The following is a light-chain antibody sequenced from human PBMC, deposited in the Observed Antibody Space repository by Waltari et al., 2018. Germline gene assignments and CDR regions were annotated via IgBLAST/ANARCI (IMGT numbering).Light chain of an antibody. CDR1: KNISNY. CDR2: DAS. Sequence: DIQMTQSPSSLSASVGDRVTITCQASKNISNYLNWYQQKPGKAPKRLIYDASNLETGVPSRVSGSGSGTDFTCTISSLQPEDIATYYCQQYDNLLHLTFGGGTKVEIK. J-gene: IGKJ4*01. V-gene: IGKV1-33*01. CDR3: QQYDNLLHLT.